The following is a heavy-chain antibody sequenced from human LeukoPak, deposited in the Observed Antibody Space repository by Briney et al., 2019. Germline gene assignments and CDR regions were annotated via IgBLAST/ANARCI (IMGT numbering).Heavy chain of an antibody. V-gene: IGHV1-2*02. J-gene: IGHJ4*02. D-gene: IGHD5-18*01. CDR3: ARALDGYSYATKGN. Sequence: ASVKVSCKASGHTFTGYYMHWVRQAPGQGLEWMGWINPNSGGTNYAQKFQGRVTMTRDTSISTAYMELSRLRSDDTAVYYCARALDGYSYATKGNWGQGTLVTVSS. CDR1: GHTFTGYY. CDR2: INPNSGGT.